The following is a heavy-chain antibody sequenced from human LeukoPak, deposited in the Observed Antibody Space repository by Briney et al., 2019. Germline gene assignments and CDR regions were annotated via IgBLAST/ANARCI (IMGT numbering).Heavy chain of an antibody. CDR1: GYTFTSYA. D-gene: IGHD3-22*01. CDR3: ARDRDYYDSSGYYPVEYFQH. CDR2: INTNTGNP. Sequence: ASVKVSCKASGYTFTSYAMNWVRQAPGQGLEWMGWINTNTGNPTYAQGFTGRFVFSLDTSVSTAYLQISSLKAEDTAVYYCARDRDYYDSSGYYPVEYFQHWGQGTLVTVSS. V-gene: IGHV7-4-1*02. J-gene: IGHJ1*01.